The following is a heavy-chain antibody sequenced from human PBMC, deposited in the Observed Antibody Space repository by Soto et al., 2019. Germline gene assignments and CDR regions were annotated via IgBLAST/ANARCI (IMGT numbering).Heavy chain of an antibody. CDR3: ALPQIGYSRGREDI. V-gene: IGHV4-39*01. Sequence: SETLSLTCTVSGGSISSSSYYWGWIRQPPGKGLEWIGSIYYSGSTYYNPSLKSRVTISVDTSKNQFSLKLSSVTAADTAVYYCALPQIGYSRGREDIWGQGTMVTVSS. J-gene: IGHJ3*02. CDR1: GGSISSSSYY. D-gene: IGHD6-19*01. CDR2: IYYSGST.